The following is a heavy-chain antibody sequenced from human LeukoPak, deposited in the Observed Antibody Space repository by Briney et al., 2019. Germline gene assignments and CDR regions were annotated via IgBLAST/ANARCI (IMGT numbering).Heavy chain of an antibody. D-gene: IGHD2-8*01. Sequence: RKSGPTLVNPTQTLTLTCTFSGFSLSTSGMCVSWIRQPPGKALEWLARIDWDDDEYYSTSLKTRLTISKDTSKNQVVLTMTNMDPVDTATYYCARSTNYLGSAGFDPWGQGTLVTVSS. V-gene: IGHV2-70*11. CDR1: GFSLSTSGMC. CDR3: ARSTNYLGSAGFDP. J-gene: IGHJ5*02. CDR2: IDWDDDE.